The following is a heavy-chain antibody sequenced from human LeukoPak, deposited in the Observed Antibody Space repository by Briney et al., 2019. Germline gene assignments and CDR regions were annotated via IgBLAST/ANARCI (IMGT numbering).Heavy chain of an antibody. J-gene: IGHJ5*02. CDR2: FYHGGST. CDR1: GYSISTGYY. CDR3: ARITSYYYYGDPRRRFDP. Sequence: PSETLSLTCTVSGYSISTGYYWDWIRQPPGKGLEWFGTFYHGGSTYYNPSLKSRVTISVDTPKNQFSLKLSSVTAADTAVYYCARITSYYYYGDPRRRFDPWGQGTLVTVSS. D-gene: IGHD4-17*01. V-gene: IGHV4-38-2*02.